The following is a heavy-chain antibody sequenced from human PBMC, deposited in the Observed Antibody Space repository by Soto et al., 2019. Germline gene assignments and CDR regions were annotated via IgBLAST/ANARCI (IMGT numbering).Heavy chain of an antibody. V-gene: IGHV5-51*01. CDR3: ARQLERYSYGFRSYYYYYGMYV. J-gene: IGHJ6*02. CDR1: GYSFIDYW. CDR2: IYPGDSDT. Sequence: PGESLKISCKGSGYSFIDYWIGWVRQVPGKGLEWMGIIYPGDSDTRYSPSFQGQVTISADRSISTAYLQWSSLKASDTAMYYCARQLERYSYGFRSYYYYYGMYVWGQGTTVTVSS. D-gene: IGHD5-18*01.